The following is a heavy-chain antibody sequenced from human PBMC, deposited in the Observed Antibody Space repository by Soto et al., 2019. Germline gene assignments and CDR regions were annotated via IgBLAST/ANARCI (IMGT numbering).Heavy chain of an antibody. CDR1: GFTVSSNY. CDR2: IYSGDTI. J-gene: IGHJ3*02. CDR3: ARVPVSTYSFLGAFDI. D-gene: IGHD2-21*01. Sequence: GGSLRLSCAASGFTVSSNYMNWVRQAPGTGLEGVSVIYSGDTIYYADSVKGRATISTDSSKNTLYLQMNSRRAEDTAVYYCARVPVSTYSFLGAFDIWGQGTMVTVSS. V-gene: IGHV3-66*01.